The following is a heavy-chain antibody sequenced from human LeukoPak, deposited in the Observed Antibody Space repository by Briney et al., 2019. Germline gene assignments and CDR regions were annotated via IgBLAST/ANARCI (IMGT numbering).Heavy chain of an antibody. Sequence: ASVKVSCKASGYTFTSYDINWVRQATGQGFEWMGWMNPNSGNTGYAQKFQGRVTMTRNTSISTAYMELSSLRSEDTAVYYCARASYDSSGYKDWGQGTLVTVSS. J-gene: IGHJ4*02. CDR1: GYTFTSYD. CDR2: MNPNSGNT. V-gene: IGHV1-8*01. D-gene: IGHD3-22*01. CDR3: ARASYDSSGYKD.